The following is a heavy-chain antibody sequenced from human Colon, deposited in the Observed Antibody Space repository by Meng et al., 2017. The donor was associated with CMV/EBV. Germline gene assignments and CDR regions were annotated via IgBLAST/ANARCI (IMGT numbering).Heavy chain of an antibody. CDR1: GGSISSYY. CDR3: ARLPLGYCSSTSCYAYWYFDL. V-gene: IGHV4-59*01. J-gene: IGHJ2*01. Sequence: GSLRLSCTVSGGSISSYYWSWIRQPPGKGLEWIGSIYYSGSTNYNPSLKSRVTISVDTSKNQFSLKLSSVTAADTAVYYCARLPLGYCSSTSCYAYWYFDLWGRGTLVTVSS. CDR2: IYYSGST. D-gene: IGHD2-2*01.